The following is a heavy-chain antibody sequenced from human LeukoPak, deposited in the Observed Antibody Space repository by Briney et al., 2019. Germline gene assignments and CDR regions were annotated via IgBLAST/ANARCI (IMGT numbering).Heavy chain of an antibody. CDR1: GGSISSGGYY. CDR2: IYYSGST. J-gene: IGHJ4*02. D-gene: IGHD3-22*01. CDR3: ARGGDSSSFDY. Sequence: SETLSLTCTVSGGSISSGGYYWSWIRQHPGKGLEWIGYIYYSGSTYYNPSLKSRVTISVDTSKNQFSLKLSSVTAADTAVCYCARGGDSSSFDYWGQGTLVIVSS. V-gene: IGHV4-31*03.